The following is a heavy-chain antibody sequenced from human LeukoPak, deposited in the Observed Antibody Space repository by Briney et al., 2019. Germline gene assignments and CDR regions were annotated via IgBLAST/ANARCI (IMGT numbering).Heavy chain of an antibody. V-gene: IGHV3-7*05. D-gene: IGHD2/OR15-2a*01. J-gene: IGHJ4*02. Sequence: GGSLRLSCAASGFTFSSYWMSWVRQAPGKGLEWVANIREDGSEKNYVDSVKGRFTISRDNAKNSLYLQMNSLRAEDTAVYYCARGGGRHVEYWGQGTLVTVSS. CDR1: GFTFSSYW. CDR3: ARGGGRHVEY. CDR2: IREDGSEK.